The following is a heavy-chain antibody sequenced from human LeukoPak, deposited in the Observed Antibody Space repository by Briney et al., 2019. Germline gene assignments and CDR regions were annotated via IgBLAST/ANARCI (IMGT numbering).Heavy chain of an antibody. Sequence: GGSLRLSCAVSGFTFRSYDMNWVRQAPGEGLEWVSFISASSSTINYADSVMGRFTISRDNAKNSLYLQMNSLRDEDTAVYYCARAGWSDYWGQGTLVTVSS. V-gene: IGHV3-48*02. CDR3: ARAGWSDY. CDR2: ISASSSTI. J-gene: IGHJ4*02. D-gene: IGHD2-8*01. CDR1: GFTFRSYD.